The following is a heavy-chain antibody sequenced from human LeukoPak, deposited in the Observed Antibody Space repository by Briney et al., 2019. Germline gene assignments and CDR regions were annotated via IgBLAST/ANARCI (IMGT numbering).Heavy chain of an antibody. CDR2: VGGGDDI. D-gene: IGHD2-21*01. V-gene: IGHV3-23*01. J-gene: IGHJ4*02. Sequence: GGSLRLSCVASGSALNIYGMSWVRQAPGKGLEWVSSVGGGDDIHYAESVKGRFTGYRDDAKNTVYLQMTSMRVEDSAIYFCAKDATPRNRLWDHFDSWGQGTLVSVSS. CDR1: GSALNIYG. CDR3: AKDATPRNRLWDHFDS.